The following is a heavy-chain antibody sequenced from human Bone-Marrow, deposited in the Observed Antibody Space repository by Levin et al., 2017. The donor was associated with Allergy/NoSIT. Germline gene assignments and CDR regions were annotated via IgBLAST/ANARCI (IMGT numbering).Heavy chain of an antibody. V-gene: IGHV3-23*01. CDR3: AKGVRGYAGDIVVVVAATPHGMDG. D-gene: IGHD2-15*01. CDR2: ISGSGGST. CDR1: GFTFSSYA. J-gene: IGHJ6*02. Sequence: PGGSLRLSCAASGFTFSSYAMSWVRQAPGKGLEWVSAISGSGGSTYYADSVKGRFTISRDNSKNTLYLQMNSLRAEDTAVYYCAKGVRGYAGDIVVVVAATPHGMDGWGQGTTVTVSS.